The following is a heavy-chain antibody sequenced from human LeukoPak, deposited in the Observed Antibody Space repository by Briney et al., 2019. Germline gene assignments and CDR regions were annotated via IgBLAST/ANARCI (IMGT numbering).Heavy chain of an antibody. J-gene: IGHJ3*02. V-gene: IGHV3-30*18. CDR2: ISYDGSNK. CDR1: GFTFDSYG. D-gene: IGHD4-17*01. Sequence: EPGGSLRLSCAASGFTFDSYGMHWVRQAPGKGLEWVAVISYDGSNKYYVDSAKGRFTISRDNSKNTLYLQMNSLRPEDTAVYYCAKDRTYDYGTYDAFDIWGPGTMVTVSS. CDR3: AKDRTYDYGTYDAFDI.